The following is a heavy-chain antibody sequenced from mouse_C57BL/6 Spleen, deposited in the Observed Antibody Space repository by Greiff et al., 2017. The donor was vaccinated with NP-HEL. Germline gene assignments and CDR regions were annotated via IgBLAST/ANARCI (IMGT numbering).Heavy chain of an antibody. CDR3: ARSTVPLFDY. D-gene: IGHD1-1*01. Sequence: QVQLQQPGTELVKPGASGYTFTSYWMHWVKQRPGQGLEWIGNINPSNGGTNYNEKFKSKATLTVDKSSSTAYMQLSSLTSEDSAVYYCARSTVPLFDYWGQGTTLTVSS. V-gene: IGHV1-53*01. CDR2: INPSNGGT. CDR1: GYTFTSYW. J-gene: IGHJ2*01.